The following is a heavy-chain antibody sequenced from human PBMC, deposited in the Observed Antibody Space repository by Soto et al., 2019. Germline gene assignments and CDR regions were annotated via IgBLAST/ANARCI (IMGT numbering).Heavy chain of an antibody. Sequence: QVPLVESGGGVVQPGRSLRLSCAASGFTFSSYGMHWVRQAPGKGLEWVAVIWYDGSNKYYEDSVKGRFTISRDNSNNTMYLQMTSLRAEDMAVYYCARPQEYCSGGSCYSGSYYYWGQGTLVTVSS. J-gene: IGHJ4*02. CDR1: GFTFSSYG. CDR2: IWYDGSNK. D-gene: IGHD2-15*01. V-gene: IGHV3-33*01. CDR3: ARPQEYCSGGSCYSGSYYY.